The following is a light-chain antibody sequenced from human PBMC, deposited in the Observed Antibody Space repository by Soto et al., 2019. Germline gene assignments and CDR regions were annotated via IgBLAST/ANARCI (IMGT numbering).Light chain of an antibody. Sequence: AIRMTQSPSSFSASTGDRVTITCRASQGISSYLAWYQQKPGKAPKLLIYAASTLQSGVPSRFSGSGSGTYFTLTISCLQSEDFATYYCQQCYSYPYTFGQGTKLEIK. CDR2: AAS. J-gene: IGKJ2*01. V-gene: IGKV1-8*01. CDR3: QQCYSYPYT. CDR1: QGISSY.